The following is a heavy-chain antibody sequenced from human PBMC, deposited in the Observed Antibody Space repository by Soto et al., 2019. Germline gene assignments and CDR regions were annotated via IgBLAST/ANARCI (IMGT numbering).Heavy chain of an antibody. Sequence: PGGSLRLSCAASGFSFSSFAMSWVRQAPGKGLEWVSTIGSSGATTYYAESVKGRFTISRGNSKNTLSLQMNSLRAEDTAVYFCAKLTTVTTAQRHFDYWGQGALVTVSS. CDR2: IGSSGATT. CDR3: AKLTTVTTAQRHFDY. CDR1: GFSFSSFA. D-gene: IGHD4-17*01. V-gene: IGHV3-23*01. J-gene: IGHJ4*02.